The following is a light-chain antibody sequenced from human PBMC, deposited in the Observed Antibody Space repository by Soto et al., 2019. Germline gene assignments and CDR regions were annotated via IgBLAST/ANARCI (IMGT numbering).Light chain of an antibody. CDR1: TGAVTSGHY. Sequence: QAVVIQEPSLTVSPGGTVTLTCGSSTGAVTSGHYVYWFQQKPGQAPRTLIYDTSNKHSWTPARFSGSLLGGKAALTLSGAQPEDEAEYYCLLSFSGPRGVFGGGTKLTVL. V-gene: IGLV7-46*01. CDR3: LLSFSGPRGV. J-gene: IGLJ2*01. CDR2: DTS.